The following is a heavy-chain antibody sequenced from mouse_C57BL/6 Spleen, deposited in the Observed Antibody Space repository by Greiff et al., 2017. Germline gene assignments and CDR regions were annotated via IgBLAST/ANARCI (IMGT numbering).Heavy chain of an antibody. CDR2: IDPSDSYT. V-gene: IGHV1-69*01. Sequence: QVQLQQPGAELVMPGASVKLSCKASGYTFTGYWMHWVKQRPGQGLEWIGEIDPSDSYTNYNQKFKGKSTLTVDKSSSTAYMQLSSLTSEDSAVYYCARRSPYAMDYWGQGTSVTVSS. J-gene: IGHJ4*01. CDR1: GYTFTGYW. CDR3: ARRSPYAMDY.